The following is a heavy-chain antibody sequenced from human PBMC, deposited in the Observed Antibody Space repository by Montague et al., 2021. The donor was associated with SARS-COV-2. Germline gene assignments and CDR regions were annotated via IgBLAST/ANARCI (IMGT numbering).Heavy chain of an antibody. J-gene: IGHJ4*02. V-gene: IGHV4-34*01. CDR3: ARGYCSSTNCYRYLHY. D-gene: IGHD2-2*01. Sequence: SETLSLTCTVHRGSFSGYYWTWIRQPPGKGLEWIGEINHSGGVNYNPSLKSRVTISVDTSKNHFSLKLRSVTAADTAIYYCARGYCSSTNCYRYLHYWGQGTLVAVSS. CDR1: RGSFSGYY. CDR2: INHSGGV.